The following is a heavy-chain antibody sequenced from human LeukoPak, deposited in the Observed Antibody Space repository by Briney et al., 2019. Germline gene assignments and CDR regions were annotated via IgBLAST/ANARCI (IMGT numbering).Heavy chain of an antibody. D-gene: IGHD2-2*01. J-gene: IGHJ4*02. CDR1: GFTFSSYA. Sequence: GGSLRLSCAASGFTFSSYAMSWVRQAPGKGLEWASAISGSGGSTYYADSVKGRFTISRDNSKNTPYLQMNSLRAEDTAVYYCAKGGAQPLGYWGQGTLVTVSS. V-gene: IGHV3-23*01. CDR2: ISGSGGST. CDR3: AKGGAQPLGY.